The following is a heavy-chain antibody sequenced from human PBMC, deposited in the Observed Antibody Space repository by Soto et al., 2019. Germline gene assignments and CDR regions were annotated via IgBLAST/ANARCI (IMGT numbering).Heavy chain of an antibody. J-gene: IGHJ4*02. CDR2: ISYDDSYR. Sequence: QVHLVESGGGVVQPGKSLRLSCAASGFTFDNYGRLWVRQAPGKGLEWVALISYDDSYRYYTNSVRGRFTISRDNSKNMVFLHMNSLQGDDMAVYYCAGGDYGDSIDFWGQGTLVTVSS. D-gene: IGHD4-17*01. V-gene: IGHV3-33*01. CDR3: AGGDYGDSIDF. CDR1: GFTFDNYG.